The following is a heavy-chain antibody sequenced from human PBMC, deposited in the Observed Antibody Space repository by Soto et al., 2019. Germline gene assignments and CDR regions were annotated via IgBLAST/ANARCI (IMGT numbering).Heavy chain of an antibody. CDR3: ARHALGILYYWYGMEV. D-gene: IGHD7-27*01. CDR2: IYYSGST. J-gene: IGHJ6*02. CDR1: GGSIRSSRYY. V-gene: IGHV4-39*02. Sequence: PSENRALTRTGSGGSIRSSRYYWGWIGEAPGKGLESMGSIYYSGSTYYNPSLKSRVPISVDTSRNNFPLKLSCVHAADTALYYCARHALGILYYWYGMEVWGQGNTVA.